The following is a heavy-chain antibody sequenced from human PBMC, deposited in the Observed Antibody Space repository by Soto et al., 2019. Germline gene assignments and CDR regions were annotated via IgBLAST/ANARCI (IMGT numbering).Heavy chain of an antibody. CDR1: GDSISNYY. V-gene: IGHV4-59*08. CDR2: MYYTGST. D-gene: IGHD3-10*01. J-gene: IGHJ4*02. CDR3: ARVGGFGATTVDY. Sequence: SETLSLTCTVSGDSISNYYWTWIRQPPGKGLEWIGFMYYTGSTNYNLSLKSRVTMSVDTSKTQFSLMLSSGTSADTAVYYCARVGGFGATTVDYWGQGTLVTVSS.